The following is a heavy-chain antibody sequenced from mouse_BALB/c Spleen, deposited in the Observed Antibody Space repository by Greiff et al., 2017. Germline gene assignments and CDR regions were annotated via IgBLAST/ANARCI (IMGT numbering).Heavy chain of an antibody. CDR3: ARETTMITTEYYYAMDY. J-gene: IGHJ4*01. CDR2: ISNGGGST. Sequence: GQVVESGGGLVQPGGSLKLSCAASGFTFSSYTMSWVRQTPEKRLEWVAYISNGGGSTYYPDTVKGRFTISRDNAKNTLYLQRSSLKSEDTAMYYCARETTMITTEYYYAMDYWGQGTSVTVAS. V-gene: IGHV5-12-2*01. D-gene: IGHD2-4*01. CDR1: GFTFSSYT.